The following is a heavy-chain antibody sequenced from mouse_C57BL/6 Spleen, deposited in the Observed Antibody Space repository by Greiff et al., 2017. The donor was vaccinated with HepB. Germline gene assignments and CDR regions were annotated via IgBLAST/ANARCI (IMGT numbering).Heavy chain of an antibody. CDR3: ARSPKLPVTVCDFDY. CDR2: IHPNSGST. D-gene: IGHD1-1*01. Sequence: VQLQQPGAELVKPGASVKLSCKASGYTFTSYWMHWVKQRPGQGLEWIGMIHPNSGSTNYNEKFKSKATLTVDKSSSTAYMQLSSLTSEDSAVYYCARSPKLPVTVCDFDYWGQGTTLTVSS. J-gene: IGHJ2*01. CDR1: GYTFTSYW. V-gene: IGHV1-64*01.